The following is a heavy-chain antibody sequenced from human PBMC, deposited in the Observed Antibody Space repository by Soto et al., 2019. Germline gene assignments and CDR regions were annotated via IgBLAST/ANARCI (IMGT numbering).Heavy chain of an antibody. CDR1: GFTFTNYA. CDR3: AASRTSASGSPIAY. V-gene: IGHV3-30*04. Sequence: QVQLVESGGGVGQPGRSLRLSCAASGFTFTNYAMHWVRQAPGKGLEWVAVISNDGNTRYYAESVKGRFSISRDNLNNTLYVQVNTLTNEDTAVYYCAASRTSASGSPIAYWGQGTLVTVSS. CDR2: ISNDGNTR. D-gene: IGHD5-12*01. J-gene: IGHJ4*02.